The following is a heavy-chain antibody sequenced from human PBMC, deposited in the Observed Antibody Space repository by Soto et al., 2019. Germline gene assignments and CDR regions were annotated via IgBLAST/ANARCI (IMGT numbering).Heavy chain of an antibody. Sequence: PSETLSLTCTVSGGSTSSGDYYWSWIRQPPGKGLEWIGYIYYSGSTYYNPSLKSRVTISVDTSKNQFSLKLSSVTAADTAVYYCARGAYCSSTSCYITADYYYGMDVWGQGTTVTISS. CDR2: IYYSGST. CDR3: ARGAYCSSTSCYITADYYYGMDV. V-gene: IGHV4-30-4*01. CDR1: GGSTSSGDYY. J-gene: IGHJ6*02. D-gene: IGHD2-2*02.